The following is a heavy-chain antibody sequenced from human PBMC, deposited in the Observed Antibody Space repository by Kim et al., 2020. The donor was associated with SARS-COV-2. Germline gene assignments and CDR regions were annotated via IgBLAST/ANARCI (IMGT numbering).Heavy chain of an antibody. CDR3: ARRRGADAFDI. V-gene: IGHV4-59*08. Sequence: STNYDPALQTRVTISVDISKNQFSLKLTSVTAADTAVYYCARRRGADAFDIWGQGTMVTVSP. CDR2: ST. D-gene: IGHD3-16*01. J-gene: IGHJ3*02.